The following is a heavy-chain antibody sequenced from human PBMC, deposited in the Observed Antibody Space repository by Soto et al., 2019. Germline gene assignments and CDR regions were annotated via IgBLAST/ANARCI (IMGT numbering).Heavy chain of an antibody. CDR2: IWYDGSNK. J-gene: IGHJ4*02. Sequence: GGSLRLSCAASGFTFSSYGMHWVRQAPGKGLEWVAVIWYDGSNKYYADSVKGRFTISRDNSKNTLYLQMNSLRAEDTAVYYCARDPYDSSGPTFDYWGQGTLVPVYS. V-gene: IGHV3-33*01. D-gene: IGHD3-22*01. CDR1: GFTFSSYG. CDR3: ARDPYDSSGPTFDY.